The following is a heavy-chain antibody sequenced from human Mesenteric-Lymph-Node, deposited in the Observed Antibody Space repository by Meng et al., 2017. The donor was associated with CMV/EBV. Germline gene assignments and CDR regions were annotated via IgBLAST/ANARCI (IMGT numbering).Heavy chain of an antibody. J-gene: IGHJ4*02. CDR2: IRYDGSNK. CDR3: ARDLYCSSTSCQYYFDY. V-gene: IGHV3-30*02. D-gene: IGHD2-2*01. CDR1: GFTFSSYG. Sequence: GESLKISCAASGFTFSSYGMHWVRQAPGKGLEWVAFIRYDGSNKYYADSVKGRFTISRDNSKNTLYLQMNSLRAEDTAVYYCARDLYCSSTSCQYYFDYWGQGTLVTVSS.